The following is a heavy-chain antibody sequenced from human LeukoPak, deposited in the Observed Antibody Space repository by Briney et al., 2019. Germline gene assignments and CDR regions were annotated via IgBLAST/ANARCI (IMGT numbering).Heavy chain of an antibody. D-gene: IGHD2-2*01. Sequence: GGSLRLSCAASAFTFRSYGMHWVRQAPGKGLEWVAFIRYHGSDKYYADSVKGRFTISRDNSKNTLYLQMNSLRAEDTAVYYCAKEDIVVVPAAIGYWGQGTLVTVSS. CDR3: AKEDIVVVPAAIGY. CDR1: AFTFRSYG. J-gene: IGHJ4*02. CDR2: IRYHGSDK. V-gene: IGHV3-30*02.